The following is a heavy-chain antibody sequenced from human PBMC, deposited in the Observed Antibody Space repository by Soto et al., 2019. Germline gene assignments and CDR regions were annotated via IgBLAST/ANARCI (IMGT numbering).Heavy chain of an antibody. CDR2: IIPILGIA. CDR1: GGTFSSYT. D-gene: IGHD2-15*01. J-gene: IGHJ3*02. V-gene: IGHV1-69*02. CDR3: ASSYCSGGSCYEDAFDI. Sequence: SVKVSCKASGGTFSSYTISWVRQAPGQGLEWMGRIIPILGIANYAQKFQGRVTITADKSTSTAYMELSSLRSEDTAVYYCASSYCSGGSCYEDAFDIWGQGTMVTV.